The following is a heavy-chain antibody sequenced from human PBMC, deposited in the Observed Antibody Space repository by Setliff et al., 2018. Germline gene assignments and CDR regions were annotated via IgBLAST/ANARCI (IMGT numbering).Heavy chain of an antibody. Sequence: GSLRLSCVDSGFTLSNYWMTWVRQAPGKGLEWVANIKQDSTEKYYVDSVRGRFTVSRDNARNSLYLQMNSLRGDDTAVYYCASDPSYGSSLYYYMDVWGKGTTVTVSS. CDR1: GFTLSNYW. CDR2: IKQDSTEK. J-gene: IGHJ6*03. CDR3: ASDPSYGSSLYYYMDV. V-gene: IGHV3-7*01. D-gene: IGHD6-19*01.